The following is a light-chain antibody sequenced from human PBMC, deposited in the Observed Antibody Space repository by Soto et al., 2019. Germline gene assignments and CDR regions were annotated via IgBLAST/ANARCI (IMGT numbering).Light chain of an antibody. CDR3: SSYTVTIITFYV. V-gene: IGLV2-14*01. CDR1: SSDVGGYNY. J-gene: IGLJ1*01. Sequence: QSAVTQPACVSGSPGQSITISCTGTSSDVGGYNYVSWYQQHPGKAPKLMIYEVNNRPSGVSSRFSGSKSGNTASLTISGLQAEDEADYYCSSYTVTIITFYVVVTGTK. CDR2: EVN.